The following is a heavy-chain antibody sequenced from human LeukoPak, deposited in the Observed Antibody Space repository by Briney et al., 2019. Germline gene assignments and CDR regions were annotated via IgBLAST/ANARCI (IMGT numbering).Heavy chain of an antibody. CDR1: GYTFTSYY. V-gene: IGHV1-46*01. Sequence: ASVTVSCKASGYTFTSYYMHWVRQAPGQGLEWMGIINPSGGSTSYAQKFQGRVTMTRDMSTSTVYMELSSLRSEDTAVYYCASNSEYSSSSVSSYMDVWGKGTTVTVSS. D-gene: IGHD6-6*01. CDR3: ASNSEYSSSSVSSYMDV. J-gene: IGHJ6*03. CDR2: INPSGGST.